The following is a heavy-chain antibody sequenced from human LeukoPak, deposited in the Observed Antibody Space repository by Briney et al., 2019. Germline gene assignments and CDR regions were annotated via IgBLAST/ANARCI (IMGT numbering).Heavy chain of an antibody. CDR2: ISYDGSNK. V-gene: IGHV3-30*18. J-gene: IGHJ4*02. CDR3: AKDRTNYDILTGSAFDY. CDR1: GFTFSSYG. Sequence: GGSLRLSCAASGFTFSSYGMHWVRQAPGKGLEWVAVISYDGSNKYYADSVKGRFTISRDNSKNTLYLQMNSLRAEDTAVYYCAKDRTNYDILTGSAFDYWGQGTLVTVSS. D-gene: IGHD3-9*01.